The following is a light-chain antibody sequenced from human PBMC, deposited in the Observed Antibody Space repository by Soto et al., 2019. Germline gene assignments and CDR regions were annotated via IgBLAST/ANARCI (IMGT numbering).Light chain of an antibody. CDR1: QVLGTN. J-gene: IGKJ5*01. CDR3: QQYNYWPPIT. Sequence: EIVITQSPGTVSLSPGESTTLSCRASQVLGTNLAWYQQKPGQSPTLLIYGIYIRATGVPVRFTGSGSGTEFTLTITSLQSEDFATYYCQQYNYWPPITFGQGTRLEIK. V-gene: IGKV3-15*01. CDR2: GIY.